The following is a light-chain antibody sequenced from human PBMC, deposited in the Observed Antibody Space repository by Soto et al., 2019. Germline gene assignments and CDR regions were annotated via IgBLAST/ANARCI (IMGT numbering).Light chain of an antibody. CDR2: EVN. V-gene: IGLV2-14*01. CDR1: SSDVGGYDF. CDR3: SSFTSSSTQV. J-gene: IGLJ3*02. Sequence: QSALTQPRSVSGSPGQSVTISCTGSSSDVGGYDFVSWYQQHPGKVPKLIIYEVNNRPSGVSNRFSGSKSANTASLTISGLQADDEADYYCSSFTSSSTQVFGGGTKLTVL.